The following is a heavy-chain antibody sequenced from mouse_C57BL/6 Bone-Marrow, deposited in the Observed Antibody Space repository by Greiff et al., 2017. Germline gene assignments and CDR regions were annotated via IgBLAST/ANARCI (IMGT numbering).Heavy chain of an antibody. CDR1: EYEFPSHD. D-gene: IGHD2-4*01. J-gene: IGHJ2*01. CDR2: INSDGGST. CDR3: ARLGNDYLYYFDY. V-gene: IGHV5-2*01. Sequence: EVKLMESGGGLVQPEESLKLSCESNEYEFPSHDMSWVRKTPEKRLELVAAINSDGGSTYYPDTMERRFIISRDNTKKTLYLQMSSLRSEDTALYYCARLGNDYLYYFDYWGQGTTLTVSS.